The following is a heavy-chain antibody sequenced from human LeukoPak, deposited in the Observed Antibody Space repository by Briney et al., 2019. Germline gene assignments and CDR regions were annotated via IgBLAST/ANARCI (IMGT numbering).Heavy chain of an antibody. CDR1: GFTFSSYW. D-gene: IGHD7-27*01. V-gene: IGHV3-7*04. Sequence: PGGSLRLSCAASGFTFSSYWMSWVRQAPGKELEWVANIKQDGSEKQYVDSVKGRFAISRDNAENSLYLQMNSLKAEDTAVYYCGRFTRSGDSVYWGQGTLVTVSS. CDR2: IKQDGSEK. CDR3: GRFTRSGDSVY. J-gene: IGHJ4*02.